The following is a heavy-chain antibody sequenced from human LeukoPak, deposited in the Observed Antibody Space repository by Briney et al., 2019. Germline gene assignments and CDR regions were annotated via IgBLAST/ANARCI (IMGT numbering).Heavy chain of an antibody. D-gene: IGHD4-17*01. V-gene: IGHV3-30*03. CDR2: ISYDGINK. CDR3: ARVEGDYPEKYFQH. Sequence: GGSLRLSCAASGFTFSSYGLHWVRQAPGKGLEWVAVISYDGINKYYADSVKGRFTISRDNSKNTLYLQMGSLRAEDMAVYYCARVEGDYPEKYFQHWGQGTLVTVSS. CDR1: GFTFSSYG. J-gene: IGHJ1*01.